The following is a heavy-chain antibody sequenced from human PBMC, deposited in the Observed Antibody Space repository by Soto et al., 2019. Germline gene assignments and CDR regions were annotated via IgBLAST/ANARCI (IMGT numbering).Heavy chain of an antibody. J-gene: IGHJ4*02. CDR1: GGSISSYY. V-gene: IGHV4-59*01. D-gene: IGHD2-2*01. Sequence: SETLSLTCTVSGGSISSYYWSWIRQPPGKGLEWIGDIYYSGTTNYSPSLKSRVAISLDTSENQFSLKLTSVTAADTAVYFCARKYCSSTFCSPFDYWGQGTLVTVSS. CDR3: ARKYCSSTFCSPFDY. CDR2: IYYSGTT.